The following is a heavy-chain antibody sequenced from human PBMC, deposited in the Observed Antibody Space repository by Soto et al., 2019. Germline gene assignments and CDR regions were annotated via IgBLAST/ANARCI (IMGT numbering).Heavy chain of an antibody. V-gene: IGHV3-30-3*01. D-gene: IGHD3-22*01. Sequence: PGGSLRLSCAASGFTFSSYAMHWVRQAPDKGLEWVAVISYDGSNKYYADSVKGRFTISRDNSKNTLYLQMNSLRAEDTAVYYCAREYYYDSSGYYLGGYYYYGMDVWGQGTTVTVSS. CDR3: AREYYYDSSGYYLGGYYYYGMDV. CDR1: GFTFSSYA. J-gene: IGHJ6*02. CDR2: ISYDGSNK.